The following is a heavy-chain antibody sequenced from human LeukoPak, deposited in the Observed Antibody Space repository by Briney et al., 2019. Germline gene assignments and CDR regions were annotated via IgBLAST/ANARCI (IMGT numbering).Heavy chain of an antibody. Sequence: SETLSLTCTVSGDSLTSYFWSWVRESPGEGLEWIGDISYSGNTNSNPSLTSRATISLDTCKNNCSRTQISVTAADTAVYYCARGDDSGAHYPSRFALWGRGTLVTVSS. CDR1: GDSLTSYF. CDR2: ISYSGNT. V-gene: IGHV4-59*01. CDR3: ARGDDSGAHYPSRFAL. J-gene: IGHJ2*01. D-gene: IGHD3-22*01.